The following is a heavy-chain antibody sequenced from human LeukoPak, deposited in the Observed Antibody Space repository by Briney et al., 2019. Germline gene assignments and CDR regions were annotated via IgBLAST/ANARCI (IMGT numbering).Heavy chain of an antibody. CDR1: GGSFSGYY. CDR2: INHSGST. CDR3: AKLPFMVRGVIPYYYYMDV. D-gene: IGHD3-10*01. J-gene: IGHJ6*03. V-gene: IGHV4-34*01. Sequence: PSETLSLTCAVYGGSFSGYYWSWIRQPPGKGLEWIGEINHSGSTNYNPSLKSRVTISVDTSKNQFSLKLSSVTAADTAVYYCAKLPFMVRGVIPYYYYMDVWGKGTTVTVSS.